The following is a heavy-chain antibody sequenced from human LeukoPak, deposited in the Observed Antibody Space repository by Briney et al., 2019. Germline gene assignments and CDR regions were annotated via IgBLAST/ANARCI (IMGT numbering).Heavy chain of an antibody. CDR3: ARGMYSSSSQGDY. CDR1: GFTFGSYS. D-gene: IGHD6-6*01. V-gene: IGHV3-21*01. J-gene: IGHJ4*02. Sequence: GGSLRLSCAASGFTFGSYSMNWVRQAPGKGLEWVSSISSSSSYIYYADSVKGRFTISRDNAKNSLYLQMNSLRAEDTAVYYCARGMYSSSSQGDYWGQGTLVTVSS. CDR2: ISSSSSYI.